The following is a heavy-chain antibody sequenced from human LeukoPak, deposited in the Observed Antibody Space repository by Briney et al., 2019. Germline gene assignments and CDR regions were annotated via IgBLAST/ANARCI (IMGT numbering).Heavy chain of an antibody. CDR3: ARSWVVTAISPYDAFDI. CDR1: GGTFSSYA. D-gene: IGHD2-21*02. Sequence: GSSVKVSCKASGGTFSSYAISWVRQAPGQGLEWMGRIIPIFGIANYAQKFQGRVTITADKSTSTDYMELSSLRSEDTAVYYCARSWVVTAISPYDAFDIWGQGTMVTVSS. J-gene: IGHJ3*02. V-gene: IGHV1-69*04. CDR2: IIPIFGIA.